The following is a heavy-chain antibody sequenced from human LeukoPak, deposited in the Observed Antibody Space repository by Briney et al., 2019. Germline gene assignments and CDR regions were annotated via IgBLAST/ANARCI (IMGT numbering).Heavy chain of an antibody. CDR2: IYYSGST. J-gene: IGHJ6*03. Sequence: SETLSLTCTVSGGSVSSSNYYWGWIRQPPGKGLEWIGSIYYSGSTYYNPSLKSRVTISVDTSKNQFSLKLSSVTAADTAVYYCARVSYYDSSGYYLYYYYYMDVWGKGTTVTVSS. V-gene: IGHV4-39*01. CDR3: ARVSYYDSSGYYLYYYYYMDV. D-gene: IGHD3-22*01. CDR1: GGSVSSSNYY.